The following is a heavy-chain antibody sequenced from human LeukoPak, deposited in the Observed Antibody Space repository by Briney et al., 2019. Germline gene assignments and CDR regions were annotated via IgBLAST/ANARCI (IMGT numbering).Heavy chain of an antibody. D-gene: IGHD3-16*01. CDR2: IYYSGST. Sequence: SETLSLTCTVSGGSISSSSYYWGWIRQPPGKGLEWIGSIYYSGSTYYNPSLKSRVTISVDTSKNQFSLKLSSVTAADTAVYYCARVSYDYIWGPALGYFDYWGQGTLVTVSS. J-gene: IGHJ4*02. V-gene: IGHV4-39*01. CDR1: GGSISSSSYY. CDR3: ARVSYDYIWGPALGYFDY.